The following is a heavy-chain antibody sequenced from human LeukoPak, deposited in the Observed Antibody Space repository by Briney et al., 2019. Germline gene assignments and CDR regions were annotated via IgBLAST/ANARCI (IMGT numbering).Heavy chain of an antibody. V-gene: IGHV3-48*03. CDR2: ISSSGSTI. D-gene: IGHD2-15*01. Sequence: GGSLRLSCAASGFTFSSYEMNWVRQAPGKGLEWVSYISSSGSTIYYADSVKGRFTISRDNAKNSLYLQMNSLRVEDTAVYYCARDQGVVVPVLFDYWGQGTLVTVSS. J-gene: IGHJ4*02. CDR3: ARDQGVVVPVLFDY. CDR1: GFTFSSYE.